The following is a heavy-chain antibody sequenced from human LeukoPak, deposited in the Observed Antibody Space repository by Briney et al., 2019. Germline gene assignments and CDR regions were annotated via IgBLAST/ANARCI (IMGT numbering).Heavy chain of an antibody. J-gene: IGHJ4*02. D-gene: IGHD6-6*01. CDR1: GYTFSDYY. CDR2: INPNSGDT. CDR3: ARDRLSSSYDF. Sequence: ASVKVSCKASGYTFSDYYMHWVRQAPGQGLEWMGWINPNSGDTNYAQKFQGRVTMTRDTSTTTAFMDLSRLKSDDTAVYYCARDRLSSSYDFWGQGTLVTVSS. V-gene: IGHV1-2*02.